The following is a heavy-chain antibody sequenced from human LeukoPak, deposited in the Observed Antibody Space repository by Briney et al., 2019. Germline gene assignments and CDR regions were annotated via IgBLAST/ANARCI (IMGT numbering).Heavy chain of an antibody. CDR3: VSFYETN. Sequence: PAGGSLRLSCAASGNYWMHWVRQAPGKGLVWVSHINSDGSWTGYADSVKGRFTISKDNAKNTVYLQMNNLRAEDTAVYYRVSFYETNWGRGTLVTVSS. V-gene: IGHV3-74*01. J-gene: IGHJ4*02. CDR2: INSDGSWT. CDR1: GNYW. D-gene: IGHD2-2*01.